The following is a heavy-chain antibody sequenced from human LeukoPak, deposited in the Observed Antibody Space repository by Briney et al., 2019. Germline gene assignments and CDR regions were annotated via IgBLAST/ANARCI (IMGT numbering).Heavy chain of an antibody. J-gene: IGHJ4*02. CDR2: ISSSSSYI. V-gene: IGHV3-21*01. D-gene: IGHD2/OR15-2a*01. Sequence: PGRSLRLSCAASGFTFSSYGMHWVRQAPGKGLEWVSSISSSSSYIYYADSVKGRFTISRDNAKNSLYLQMNSLRAEDTAVYYCARAPTSMAPDYWGQGTLVTVSS. CDR1: GFTFSSYG. CDR3: ARAPTSMAPDY.